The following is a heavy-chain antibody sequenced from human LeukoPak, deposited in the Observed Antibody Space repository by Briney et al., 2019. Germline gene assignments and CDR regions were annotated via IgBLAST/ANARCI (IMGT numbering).Heavy chain of an antibody. J-gene: IGHJ4*02. V-gene: IGHV3-20*04. CDR3: AKRSGYTTGWFFDF. CDR1: GFTFDDYG. Sequence: GGSLRLSCAASGFTFDDYGMSWVRQAPGKGLGWGSGINWNGGSTGYADSVKGRFTISRDNSKNTLFLQMNSLRAEDTAVFYCAKRSGYTTGWFFDFWGQGTLVTVSS. CDR2: INWNGGST. D-gene: IGHD6-19*01.